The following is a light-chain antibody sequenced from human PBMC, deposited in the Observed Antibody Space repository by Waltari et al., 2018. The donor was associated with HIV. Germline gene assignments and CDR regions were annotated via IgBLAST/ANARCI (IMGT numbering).Light chain of an antibody. Sequence: TVMTQSPLSLPVTPGESASISCRSSQTLLYSDGYKHLDWYQQKPGQSPRLLIYKTSKRASGVSDRFSGSASGTDFTLRISRVEAEDVGVYYCMQALQAYSFGQGTKLEIK. CDR2: KTS. J-gene: IGKJ2*01. CDR3: MQALQAYS. V-gene: IGKV2-28*01. CDR1: QTLLYSDGYKH.